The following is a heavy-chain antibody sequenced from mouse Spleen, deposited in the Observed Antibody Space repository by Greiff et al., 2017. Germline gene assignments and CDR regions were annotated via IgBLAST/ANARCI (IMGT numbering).Heavy chain of an antibody. Sequence: VQLKQSGPGLVKPSQSLSLTCSVTGYSITSGYYWKWIRQFPGNKLEWMGYISYDGSNNYNPSLKNRISITRDTSKNQFFLKLNSVTTEDTATYYCASYGNYSWFAYWGQGTLVTVSA. CDR1: GYSITSGYY. J-gene: IGHJ3*01. CDR3: ASYGNYSWFAY. D-gene: IGHD2-1*01. CDR2: ISYDGSN. V-gene: IGHV3-6*01.